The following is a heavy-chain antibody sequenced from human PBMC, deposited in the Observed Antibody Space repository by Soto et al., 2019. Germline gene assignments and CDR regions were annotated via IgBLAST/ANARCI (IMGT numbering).Heavy chain of an antibody. CDR3: ARVRYEYSSSAPTFDY. CDR2: IIPIFGTA. Sequence: QVQLVQSGAEVKKPGSSVKVSCKASGGTFSSYAISWVRQAPGQGLEWMGGIIPIFGTANYAQKFQGRVTITADESTSTAYMELSSLISEDTAVYYCARVRYEYSSSAPTFDYWGQGTLVTVSS. J-gene: IGHJ4*02. V-gene: IGHV1-69*01. D-gene: IGHD6-6*01. CDR1: GGTFSSYA.